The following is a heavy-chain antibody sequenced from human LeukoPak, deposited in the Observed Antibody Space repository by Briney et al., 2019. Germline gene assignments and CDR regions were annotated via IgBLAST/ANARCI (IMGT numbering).Heavy chain of an antibody. CDR1: GFTFSSYS. J-gene: IGHJ4*02. Sequence: GGSLRLSCAASGFTFSSYSMNWVRQAPGKGLEWVSSISSSSSYIYYADSVKGRFTISRDNAKNSLYLQMNSLRAEDTAVYYCARDPIDGYSLIGVDYWGQGTLVTVSS. D-gene: IGHD5-24*01. CDR3: ARDPIDGYSLIGVDY. V-gene: IGHV3-21*01. CDR2: ISSSSSYI.